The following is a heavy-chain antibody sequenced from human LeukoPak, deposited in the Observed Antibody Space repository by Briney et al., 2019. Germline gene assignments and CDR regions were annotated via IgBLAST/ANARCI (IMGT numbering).Heavy chain of an antibody. J-gene: IGHJ5*02. D-gene: IGHD4-17*01. Sequence: GASVKVSCKASGYTFTSYGISWVRQPPGQGLEWMGWINACNGNTNNAQKLQGRVTMTTDTSTSTAYRELRSLGSDDTAVHYCARDSRDYGDDWFDPWGQGTLVTVSS. CDR2: INACNGNT. V-gene: IGHV1-18*01. CDR3: ARDSRDYGDDWFDP. CDR1: GYTFTSYG.